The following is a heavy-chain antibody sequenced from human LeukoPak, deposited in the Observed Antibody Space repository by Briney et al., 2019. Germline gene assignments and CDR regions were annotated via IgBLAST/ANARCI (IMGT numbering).Heavy chain of an antibody. J-gene: IGHJ4*02. D-gene: IGHD4-23*01. Sequence: GGALRLSCAASGFTFSSYSMNWVRQAPGKGLEGVSYISSSSSTIYYADSVKGRFTISRDNAKNSLYLQMNSVRAEDTAVYYCARAPYGGNSDYWGQGTLVTVSS. V-gene: IGHV3-48*04. CDR1: GFTFSSYS. CDR3: ARAPYGGNSDY. CDR2: ISSSSSTI.